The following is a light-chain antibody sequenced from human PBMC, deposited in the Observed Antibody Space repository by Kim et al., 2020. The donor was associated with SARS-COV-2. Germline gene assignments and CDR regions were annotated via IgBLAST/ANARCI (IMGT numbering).Light chain of an antibody. Sequence: QTVRIRCHGHAHRSCNQSWYQQRQGQAPVLVLYGNQIRDSGIPVRFSGSSSGTTYTLTMTGAQAEDADEYYCNSRDSSGQNLVFAGGTQLTVL. V-gene: IGLV3-19*01. CDR3: NSRDSSGQNLV. CDR2: GNQ. J-gene: IGLJ3*02. CDR1: AHRSCN.